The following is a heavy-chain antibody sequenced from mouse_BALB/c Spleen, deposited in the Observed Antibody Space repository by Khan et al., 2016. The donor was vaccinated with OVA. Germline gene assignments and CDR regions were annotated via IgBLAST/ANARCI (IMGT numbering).Heavy chain of an antibody. CDR2: IDPENGDT. J-gene: IGHJ3*01. CDR1: GFNIKDYY. CDR3: ARDGYSHWIAY. D-gene: IGHD2-3*01. Sequence: VRLQQSGAELVRPGALVKLSCKASGFNIKDYYMHWVKQRPEQGLVWIGRIDPENGDTIYDPKFQGKASITSDTSSNTAYLQLSSLTSEDTAVYDCARDGYSHWIAYWGQGTLVTVSA. V-gene: IGHV14-1*02.